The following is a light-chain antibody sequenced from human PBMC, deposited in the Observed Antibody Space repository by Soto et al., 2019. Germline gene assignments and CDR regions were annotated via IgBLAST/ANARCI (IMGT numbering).Light chain of an antibody. CDR3: QHYTSYSEA. CDR2: KAS. CDR1: PTISSW. V-gene: IGKV1-5*03. J-gene: IGKJ1*01. Sequence: DIQMTQSPSTLSGSVGDRVTITCRASPTISSWLAWYQQKPGKAPKLLIYKASTRKSGVSTRFSGSRSGTEFTLTISRLQPDDVATYYCQHYTSYSEAFGQGTKV.